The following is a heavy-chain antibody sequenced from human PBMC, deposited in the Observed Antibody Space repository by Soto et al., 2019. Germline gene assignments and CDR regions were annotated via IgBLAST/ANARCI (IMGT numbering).Heavy chain of an antibody. Sequence: EVQLLESGGGLVQPGGSLRLSCAASGFTFSSYAMSWVRQAPGKGLEWVSAISGSGGSTYYADSVKGRFTISRDNSKNTLYLQMNSLREEDTAVYYCAKDLLDGDACDIWGQGTKVTVSS. CDR2: ISGSGGST. V-gene: IGHV3-23*01. D-gene: IGHD1-26*01. CDR1: GFTFSSYA. CDR3: AKDLLDGDACDI. J-gene: IGHJ3*02.